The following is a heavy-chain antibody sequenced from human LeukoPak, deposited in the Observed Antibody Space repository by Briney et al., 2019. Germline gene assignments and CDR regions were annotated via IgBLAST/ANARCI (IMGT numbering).Heavy chain of an antibody. D-gene: IGHD5-24*01. CDR3: VREEIRPWFYP. CDR1: GGSISSYY. V-gene: IGHV4-59*01. CDR2: IYYSGST. J-gene: IGHJ5*02. Sequence: PSETLSLTCTGSGGSISSYYWSWLRQPPGKGLEWFGYIYYSGSTNYNPSLESRVTISVGTSKKQFCLKLSSVTAADTAVYYCVREEIRPWFYPWGQGTLVTVAS.